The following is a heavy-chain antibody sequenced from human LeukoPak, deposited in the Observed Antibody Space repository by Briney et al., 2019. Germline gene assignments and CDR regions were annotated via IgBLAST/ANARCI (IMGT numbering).Heavy chain of an antibody. V-gene: IGHV3-74*01. CDR3: ARDRGSHSDY. J-gene: IGHJ4*02. Sequence: PGGSLRLSCAASGFTFSSYWIHWVRQAPGKGLVWVSRVNTDGSTPTYADSVKGRFTISRDNAKNTLYLQMNSLRAEDTAVYYCARDRGSHSDYWGQGTLVTVSS. D-gene: IGHD3-16*01. CDR1: GFTFSSYW. CDR2: VNTDGSTP.